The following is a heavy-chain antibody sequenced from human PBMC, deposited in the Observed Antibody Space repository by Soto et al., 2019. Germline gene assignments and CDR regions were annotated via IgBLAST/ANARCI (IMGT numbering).Heavy chain of an antibody. Sequence: QVQLVESGGDVVQPGRSLRLACAASGFTFSGFAMHWVRLAPGKGLEWVAVISYAVTCTNKTDSVRGRLSISRDNSKNPLYLQMNSLRPDDSAVYHCAREPWGYSGSSKHFDFWGHGTLVTVSS. V-gene: IGHV3-30-3*01. J-gene: IGHJ4*01. CDR2: ISYAVTCT. CDR3: AREPWGYSGSSKHFDF. D-gene: IGHD6-6*01. CDR1: GFTFSGFA.